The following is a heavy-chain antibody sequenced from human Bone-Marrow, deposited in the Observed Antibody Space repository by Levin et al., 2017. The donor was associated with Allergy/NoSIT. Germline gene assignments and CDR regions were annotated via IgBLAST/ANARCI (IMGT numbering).Heavy chain of an antibody. J-gene: IGHJ4*02. V-gene: IGHV3-30*03. CDR3: LVSTSWYRPFDH. CDR1: GFTFNTYI. Sequence: RPGGSLRLSCVASGFTFNTYIIHWVRQAPGKGLEWMAVISYDGNNKYYADSVKGRFTISRDNSNNTVYLQMNSLRPDDTAVYYALVSTSWYRPFDHWGQGTLVTVSS. CDR2: ISYDGNNK. D-gene: IGHD6-13*01.